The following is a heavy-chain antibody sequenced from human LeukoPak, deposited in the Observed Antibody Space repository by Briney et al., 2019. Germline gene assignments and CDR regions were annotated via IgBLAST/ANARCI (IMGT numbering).Heavy chain of an antibody. V-gene: IGHV1-18*01. Sequence: ASVKVSCKASGYTFTSYGISWVRQAPGQGLEWMGWISTYNGNTNYAQKLQGRVTMTTDTSTSTAYMELRSLRSDDTAVYYCAREDSSGWYHPYYFDYWGQGTLVTVFS. CDR2: ISTYNGNT. D-gene: IGHD6-19*01. J-gene: IGHJ4*02. CDR3: AREDSSGWYHPYYFDY. CDR1: GYTFTSYG.